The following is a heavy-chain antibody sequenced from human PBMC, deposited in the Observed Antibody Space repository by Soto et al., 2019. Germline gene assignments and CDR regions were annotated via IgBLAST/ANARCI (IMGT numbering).Heavy chain of an antibody. J-gene: IGHJ6*02. CDR2: ISPYTGNT. V-gene: IGHV1-18*01. CDR3: AMVDLYVAPTPQDV. CDR1: GYIFVNYG. Sequence: QVQLEQSGDEVKKPGASVKVSCKASGYIFVNYGIAWVRQAPGQGLGWLGWISPYTGNTYYATKVQGRTTLPTHTSTSSAFLDLGSLTRADTAVYYCAMVDLYVAPTPQDVGGQGTTVTVSS. D-gene: IGHD3-16*01.